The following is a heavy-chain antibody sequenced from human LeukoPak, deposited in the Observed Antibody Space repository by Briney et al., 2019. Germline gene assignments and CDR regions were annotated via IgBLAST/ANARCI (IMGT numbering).Heavy chain of an antibody. CDR1: GFTFSSHA. CDR3: ARDLSSSYYFDY. V-gene: IGHV3-23*01. J-gene: IGHJ4*02. CDR2: ISGSGGST. Sequence: GGSLRLSCAASGFTFSSHAMSWVRQAPGKGLEWVSAISGSGGSTYYADSVKGRFTISRDNSKNTLYLQMNSLRAEDTAVYYCARDLSSSYYFDYWGQGTLDTVSS. D-gene: IGHD6-13*01.